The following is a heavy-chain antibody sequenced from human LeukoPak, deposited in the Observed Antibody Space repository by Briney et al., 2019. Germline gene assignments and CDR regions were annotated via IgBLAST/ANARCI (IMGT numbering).Heavy chain of an antibody. CDR2: ISYDGSNK. D-gene: IGHD3-16*01. Sequence: GRSLRLSCAASGFTFSSYAMHWVRQAPGKGLEGVAVISYDGSNKYYADSVKGRFTISRDNSKNTLYLQMNSLRAEDTAVYYCARNYDYLDYWGQGTLVTVSS. V-gene: IGHV3-30*04. CDR1: GFTFSSYA. J-gene: IGHJ4*02. CDR3: ARNYDYLDY.